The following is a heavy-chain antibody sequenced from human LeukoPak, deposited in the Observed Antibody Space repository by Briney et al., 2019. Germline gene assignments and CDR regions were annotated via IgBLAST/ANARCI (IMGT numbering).Heavy chain of an antibody. CDR1: GFTFSSYE. D-gene: IGHD3-22*01. J-gene: IGHJ3*02. CDR3: ARGNYYDSSGYYRFDAFDI. V-gene: IGHV3-48*03. CDR2: ISSSGDTI. Sequence: GGSLRLSCAASGFTFSSYEMNWVRQAPGKGLEWISYISSSGDTIYYADSVKGRFTISRDNAKNSLYLQMNSLRAEDTAVYYCARGNYYDSSGYYRFDAFDIWGQGTMVSVSS.